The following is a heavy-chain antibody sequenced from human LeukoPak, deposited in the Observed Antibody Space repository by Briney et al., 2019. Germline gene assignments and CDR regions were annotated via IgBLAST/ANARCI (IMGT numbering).Heavy chain of an antibody. D-gene: IGHD3-22*01. Sequence: SETLSLTCTVSGGSTTGYYWNWIRQPAGQGLEWLGRVYSSGVGNYNPSLTSRVTMSVDTSKNQFSLKLTPLTAADTAVYYCAREEFLHEIDSSGYFVYWGQGTLVTVSS. CDR1: GGSTTGYY. J-gene: IGHJ4*02. CDR2: VYSSGVG. V-gene: IGHV4-4*07. CDR3: AREEFLHEIDSSGYFVY.